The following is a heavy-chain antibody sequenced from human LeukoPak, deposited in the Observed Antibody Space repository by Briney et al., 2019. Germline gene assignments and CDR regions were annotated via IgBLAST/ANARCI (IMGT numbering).Heavy chain of an antibody. CDR3: AREYYYDSSGYDY. D-gene: IGHD3-22*01. J-gene: IGHJ4*02. CDR2: ISGSGGST. CDR1: GFTFSSCG. V-gene: IGHV3-23*01. Sequence: GGSLRLSCAASGFTFSSCGMSWVRQAPGKGLEWVSAISGSGGSTYYADSVKGRFTISRDNSKNTLYLQMNSLRAEDTAVYYCAREYYYDSSGYDYWGQGTLVTVSS.